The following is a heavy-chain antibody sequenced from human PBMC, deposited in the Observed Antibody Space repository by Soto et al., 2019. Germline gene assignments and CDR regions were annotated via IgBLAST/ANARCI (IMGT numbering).Heavy chain of an antibody. CDR2: ISDGSSYI. V-gene: IGHV3-21*01. J-gene: IGHJ4*02. CDR1: GFTFSRYT. D-gene: IGHD6-25*01. CDR3: ARDVMLESGSACL. Sequence: PGGSLRLSCAASGFTFSRYTMHWVRQAPGKGLEWVSSISDGSSYIYYADSLKGRFTISRDNARNSLYLQMNSLRAEDTAVYYCARDVMLESGSACLWGQGIMVTV.